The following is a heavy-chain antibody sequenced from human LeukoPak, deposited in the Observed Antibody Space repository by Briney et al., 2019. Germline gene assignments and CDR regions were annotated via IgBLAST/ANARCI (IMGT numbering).Heavy chain of an antibody. CDR3: ARSVEGYFDY. CDR2: ISAYNGNT. Sequence: ASVKVSCKASGYTFTSYGISWVRQAPGQGLEWMGWISAYNGNTNYAQKLQGRVTMTRDMSTSTVYMELSSLRSEDTAVYYCARSVEGYFDYWGQGTLVTVSS. CDR1: GYTFTSYG. J-gene: IGHJ4*02. V-gene: IGHV1-18*01.